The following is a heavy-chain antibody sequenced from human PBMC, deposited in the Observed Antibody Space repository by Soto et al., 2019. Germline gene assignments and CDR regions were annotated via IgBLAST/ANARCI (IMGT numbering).Heavy chain of an antibody. CDR3: AKTTGTGTAFDY. Sequence: GGSLRLSCAASGFTFSSYGMHWVRQAPGKGLEWVAVISYDGSNKYYADSVKGRFTISRDNSKNTLYLQMNSLRAEDTAVYYCAKTTGTGTAFDYWGQGTLVTVSS. D-gene: IGHD1-1*01. J-gene: IGHJ4*02. CDR2: ISYDGSNK. V-gene: IGHV3-30*18. CDR1: GFTFSSYG.